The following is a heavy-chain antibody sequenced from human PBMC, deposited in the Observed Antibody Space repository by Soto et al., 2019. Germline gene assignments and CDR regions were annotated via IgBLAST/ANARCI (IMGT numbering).Heavy chain of an antibody. V-gene: IGHV1-46*01. D-gene: IGHD2-2*01. Sequence: ASVKVSCKASGHTFTTYYMHWVRQAPGQGLDWMGIINFNGGSTTYAQKFQGRVTITADKSTSTAYLELTSLKSEDTAMYYCAIGFEGSRTPSAFHFSGQGIIVTLFS. CDR3: AIGFEGSRTPSAFHF. CDR2: INFNGGST. J-gene: IGHJ4*03. CDR1: GHTFTTYY.